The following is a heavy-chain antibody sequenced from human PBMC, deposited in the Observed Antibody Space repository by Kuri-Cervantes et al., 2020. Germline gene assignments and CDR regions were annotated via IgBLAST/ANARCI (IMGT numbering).Heavy chain of an antibody. Sequence: GESLKISCTASGFNFRDFGMHWVRQAPGKGLEWVAVILYDGSDEYYADSVKGRFTISRDDSKNTASLHMNSLRVEDTAVYYRAKDGAHSETFTTFRKLTYNVFFHGLDVWGPGTTVTISS. D-gene: IGHD2/OR15-2a*01. CDR1: GFNFRDFG. CDR2: ILYDGSDE. CDR3: AKDGAHSETFTTFRKLTYNVFFHGLDV. J-gene: IGHJ6*02. V-gene: IGHV3-30*18.